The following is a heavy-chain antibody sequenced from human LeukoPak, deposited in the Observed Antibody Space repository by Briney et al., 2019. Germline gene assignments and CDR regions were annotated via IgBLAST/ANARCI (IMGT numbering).Heavy chain of an antibody. V-gene: IGHV4-34*01. Sequence: SETLSLTCAVYGGSFSGYYWSWIRQPPGKGLEWIGEINHSGSTNYNPSLKSRVTISVDTSKNQFSLKLSSVTAADTAVYYCARHRSQEFGSSSWGYWGQGTLVTVSS. D-gene: IGHD6-13*01. J-gene: IGHJ4*02. CDR3: ARHRSQEFGSSSWGY. CDR2: INHSGST. CDR1: GGSFSGYY.